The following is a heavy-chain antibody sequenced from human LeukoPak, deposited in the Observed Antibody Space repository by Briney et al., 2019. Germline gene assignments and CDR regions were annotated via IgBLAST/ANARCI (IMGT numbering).Heavy chain of an antibody. J-gene: IGHJ4*02. V-gene: IGHV4-34*01. Sequence: PSETLSLTCGVYGGSFSAYYWSWIRQPPGKGLEWIGEINHSRNTNYNPSLKSRVTISVDTSKNQFSLKLSSVTAADTAVYYCARHPRRYSSGWYEFDYWGQGTLVTVSS. CDR2: INHSRNT. CDR3: ARHPRRYSSGWYEFDY. CDR1: GGSFSAYY. D-gene: IGHD6-19*01.